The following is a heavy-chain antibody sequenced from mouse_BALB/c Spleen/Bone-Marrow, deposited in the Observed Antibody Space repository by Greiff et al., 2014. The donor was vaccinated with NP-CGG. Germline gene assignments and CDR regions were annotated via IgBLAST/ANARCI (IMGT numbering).Heavy chain of an antibody. CDR2: IFPVNADT. Sequence: ESGAELVRPGSSVKISCKASGYVFTDYWMNWLRQRPGQGLEWIGQIFPVNADTNYKANFKDKVTLTADKSSTTACMQLNSPTSEDSAVYFCARFATGSFAYWGQGTLVTVSA. CDR1: GYVFTDYW. CDR3: ARFATGSFAY. V-gene: IGHV1-80*01. J-gene: IGHJ3*01. D-gene: IGHD1-1*01.